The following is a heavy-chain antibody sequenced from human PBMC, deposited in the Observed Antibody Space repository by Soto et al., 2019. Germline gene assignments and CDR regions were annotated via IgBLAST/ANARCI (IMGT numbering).Heavy chain of an antibody. V-gene: IGHV1-3*01. CDR2: INAGNGNT. CDR1: GYTFTSYA. D-gene: IGHD3-9*01. CDR3: ARDVRGGLRYFDWLSAGVAFDI. Sequence: ASVKVSFKASGYTFTSYAMHWVRQAPGQRLEWMGWINAGNGNTKYSQKFQGRVTITRDTSASTAYMELSSLRSEDTAVYYCARDVRGGLRYFDWLSAGVAFDIWGQGTMVTVSS. J-gene: IGHJ3*02.